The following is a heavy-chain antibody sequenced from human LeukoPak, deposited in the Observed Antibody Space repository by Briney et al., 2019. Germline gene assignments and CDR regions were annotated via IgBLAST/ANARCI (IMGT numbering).Heavy chain of an antibody. V-gene: IGHV1-69*05. J-gene: IGHJ4*02. CDR3: ARGEMATGSFDY. D-gene: IGHD5-24*01. CDR2: IIPIFGTA. Sequence: ASVKVSCKASGGTFSSYAISWVRQAPGQGLEWRGGIIPIFGTANYAQKFQGRVTITTAESTSTAYMELSSLRSEDTAVYYCARGEMATGSFDYWGQGTLVTVSS. CDR1: GGTFSSYA.